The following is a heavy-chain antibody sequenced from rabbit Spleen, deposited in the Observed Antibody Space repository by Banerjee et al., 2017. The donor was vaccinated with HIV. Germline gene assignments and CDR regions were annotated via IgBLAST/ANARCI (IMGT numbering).Heavy chain of an antibody. D-gene: IGHD4-1*01. J-gene: IGHJ4*01. CDR2: IDPVFGST. CDR1: GFDFSSFY. Sequence: QSLEESGGDVVKPGASLTLTCKASGFDFSSFYMSWVRQAPGKGLEWIGYIDPVFGSTYYASWVNGRFTISSHNAQNTLYLQLNSLTAADTATYFCARDLADAIGWNFNLWGPGTLVTVS. CDR3: ARDLADAIGWNFNL. V-gene: IGHV1S7*01.